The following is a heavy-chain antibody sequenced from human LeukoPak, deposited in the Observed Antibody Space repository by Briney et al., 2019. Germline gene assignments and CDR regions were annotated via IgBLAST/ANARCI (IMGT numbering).Heavy chain of an antibody. Sequence: GXSLRLSCAASGFPFSSHEMNWVRQAPGKGLEWVSYISTGGISTHYADSVKGRFTISRDNANNLVYLQMNSLRADDTGIYYCATRHDYWGQGTLVTVSS. V-gene: IGHV3-48*03. CDR2: ISTGGIST. CDR1: GFPFSSHE. CDR3: ATRHDY. J-gene: IGHJ4*02.